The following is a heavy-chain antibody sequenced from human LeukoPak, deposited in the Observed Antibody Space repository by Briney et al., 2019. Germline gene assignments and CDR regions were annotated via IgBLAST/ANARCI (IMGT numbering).Heavy chain of an antibody. V-gene: IGHV3-7*01. CDR1: GFTFNIYW. J-gene: IGHJ6*03. Sequence: GGSLRLSCAASGFTFNIYWMTWVRQARGKGLEWVANIKQDGTEKYYVDSVKGRFTISRDNAKNSLYLQMNSLRAEDTAVYYCARDAAVQQLGYYYYYMDVWGKGTTVTVSS. CDR3: ARDAAVQQLGYYYYYMDV. D-gene: IGHD6-13*01. CDR2: IKQDGTEK.